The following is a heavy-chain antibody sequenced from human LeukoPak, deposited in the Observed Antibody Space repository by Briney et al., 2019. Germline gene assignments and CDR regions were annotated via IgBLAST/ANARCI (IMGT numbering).Heavy chain of an antibody. CDR3: AKSQRNDQQVVQRIDY. V-gene: IGHV3-23*01. CDR2: ISGSGDTT. Sequence: QPGGSLRLSCTASRFTFSTYAMSWVRQAPGKGLEWDSSISGSGDTTYYTGSVKGRFTISRDNSKNALYLQMSSLRAEDTAVYYCAKSQRNDQQVVQRIDYWGQGTLVTVSS. J-gene: IGHJ4*02. D-gene: IGHD2-2*01. CDR1: RFTFSTYA.